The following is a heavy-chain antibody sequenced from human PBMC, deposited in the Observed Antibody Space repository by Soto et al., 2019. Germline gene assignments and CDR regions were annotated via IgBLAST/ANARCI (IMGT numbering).Heavy chain of an antibody. CDR3: ARESRVGATAKIDY. CDR1: GGSISSGGYY. Sequence: SETLSLTCTVSGGSISSGGYYWSWIRQHPGKGLEWIGYIYYSGSTYYNPSLKSRVTISVGTSKNQFSLKLSSVTAADTAVYYCARESRVGATAKIDYWGQGTLVTVSS. J-gene: IGHJ4*02. D-gene: IGHD1-26*01. V-gene: IGHV4-31*03. CDR2: IYYSGST.